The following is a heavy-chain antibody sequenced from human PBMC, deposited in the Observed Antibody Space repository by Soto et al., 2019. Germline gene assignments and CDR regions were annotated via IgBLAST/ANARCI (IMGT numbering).Heavy chain of an antibody. V-gene: IGHV3-48*01. CDR1: GFTFSSYS. J-gene: IGHJ4*02. D-gene: IGHD3-22*01. CDR2: ISSSSSTI. Sequence: GGSLRLSCAASGFTFSSYSMNWVRQAPGKGLEWVSYISSSSSTIYYADSVKGRFTISRDNAKNSLYLQMNSLRAEDTAVYYCTKGYYYDTCGYFASWGQGTLVTVSS. CDR3: TKGYYYDTCGYFAS.